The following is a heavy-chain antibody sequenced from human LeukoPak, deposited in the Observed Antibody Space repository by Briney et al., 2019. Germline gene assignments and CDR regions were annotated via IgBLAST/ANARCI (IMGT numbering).Heavy chain of an antibody. CDR2: ISAYNGNT. CDR3: ARGETAVAGTGSFGY. CDR1: GYTFTSYS. V-gene: IGHV1-18*04. Sequence: ASVKVSCKASGYTFTSYSISWVRQAPGQGLEWMGWISAYNGNTNYAQKLQGRVTMTTDTSTSTAYMELRSLRSDDTAVYYCARGETAVAGTGSFGYWSQGTLVTVSS. D-gene: IGHD6-19*01. J-gene: IGHJ4*02.